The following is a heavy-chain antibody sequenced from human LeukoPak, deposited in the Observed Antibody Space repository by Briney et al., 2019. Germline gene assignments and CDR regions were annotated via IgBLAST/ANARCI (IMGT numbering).Heavy chain of an antibody. CDR1: GGSFSGYY. CDR2: INHSGST. J-gene: IGHJ3*02. V-gene: IGHV4-34*01. CDR3: ARAKNYGDYVRDALDI. D-gene: IGHD4-17*01. Sequence: SETLSLTCAVYGGSFSGYYWGWIRQPPGKGLEWIGEINHSGSTNYNPSLKSRVTISVDTSKNQFSLKLSSVTAADTAVYYCARAKNYGDYVRDALDIWGQGTVVTVSS.